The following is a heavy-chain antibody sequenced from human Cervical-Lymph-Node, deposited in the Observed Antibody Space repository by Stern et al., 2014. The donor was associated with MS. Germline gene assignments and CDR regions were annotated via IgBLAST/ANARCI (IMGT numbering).Heavy chain of an antibody. CDR2: IYHSGST. V-gene: IGHV4-4*02. CDR1: GGPISGSNW. Sequence: QVQLQESGPRLVRPSGTLSLTCAVSGGPISGSNWWTWVRQFPGKGLEWIGQIYHSGSTNYNPSLKSRLTISVDKSRNQFSLKLTSMTAADTAIYYCASLSPLPDQPQGVNW. CDR3: ASLSPLPDQPQGVNW. D-gene: IGHD2-2*01. J-gene: IGHJ5*01.